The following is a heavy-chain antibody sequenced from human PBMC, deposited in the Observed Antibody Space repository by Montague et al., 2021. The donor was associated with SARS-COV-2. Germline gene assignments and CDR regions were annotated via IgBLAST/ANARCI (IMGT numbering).Heavy chain of an antibody. CDR1: GGSISRYY. V-gene: IGHV4-59*01. J-gene: IGHJ5*02. D-gene: IGHD1-7*01. Sequence: SETLSLTCTVSGGSISRYYWSWIRQPPGKGLECIGYIYFSESTNYNPSLKSRVTISVDTSKNQFSLKLSSVTAADTAVYYCARAAGYNWNYGYNWFDPWGQGTLVTVSS. CDR2: IYFSEST. CDR3: ARAAGYNWNYGYNWFDP.